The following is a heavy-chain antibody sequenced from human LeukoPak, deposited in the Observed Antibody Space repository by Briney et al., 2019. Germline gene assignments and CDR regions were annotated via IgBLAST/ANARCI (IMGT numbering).Heavy chain of an antibody. CDR2: ISYDGSNK. Sequence: GGSLRLSCAASGFTFSSYGMHWVRQAPGKGLEWVAVISYDGSNKYYADSVKGRFTISRDNSKNTLHLQMNSLRAEDTAVYYCAKAIAAAGTSFFDYWGQGTLVTVSS. CDR3: AKAIAAAGTSFFDY. D-gene: IGHD6-13*01. J-gene: IGHJ4*02. V-gene: IGHV3-30*18. CDR1: GFTFSSYG.